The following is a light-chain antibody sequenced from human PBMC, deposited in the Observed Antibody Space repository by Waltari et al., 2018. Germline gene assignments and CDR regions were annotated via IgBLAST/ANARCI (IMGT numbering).Light chain of an antibody. CDR3: CSYAGTTSWL. V-gene: IGLV2-23*02. J-gene: IGLJ3*02. CDR1: SSDVGDYNL. CDR2: EVN. Sequence: QSALTQPASVSGSPGQSITISCTGTSSDVGDYNLVSWYQQHAGQVPKLIMYEVNKRPSGFSTRFSGSRSGNTASLTISGLQAEDEATYFCCSYAGTTSWLFGGGTKVTVL.